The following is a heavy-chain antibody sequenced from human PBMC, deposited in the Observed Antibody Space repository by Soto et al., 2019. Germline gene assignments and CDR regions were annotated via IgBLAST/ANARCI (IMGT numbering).Heavy chain of an antibody. D-gene: IGHD3-10*01. J-gene: IGHJ4*02. Sequence: QVQLQESGPGLVKPSGTLSLTCAVSGGSISSSNWWSWVRQPPGKGLEWIGEIYHSGSTNYNPSHKIRVTLSVDKSKNQFSLKLNSVTAADTAVYYCAKVRESRGPQPFDYWGQGTLVTVSS. CDR2: IYHSGST. CDR3: AKVRESRGPQPFDY. V-gene: IGHV4-4*02. CDR1: GGSISSSNW.